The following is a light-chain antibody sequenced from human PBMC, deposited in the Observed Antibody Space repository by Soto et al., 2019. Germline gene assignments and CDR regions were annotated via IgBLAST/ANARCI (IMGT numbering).Light chain of an antibody. CDR2: DVS. CDR3: CSYAGSSLWV. J-gene: IGLJ3*02. Sequence: QCALTQPRSVSESPGQSVTISCTGTSDDVGGYNLVAWYQQHPGKAPKLVIYDVSKWPSGVPGRFFGSKSGNTASLTISGLQAEDEADYYCCSYAGSSLWVFGGGTKLTDL. V-gene: IGLV2-11*01. CDR1: SDDVGGYNL.